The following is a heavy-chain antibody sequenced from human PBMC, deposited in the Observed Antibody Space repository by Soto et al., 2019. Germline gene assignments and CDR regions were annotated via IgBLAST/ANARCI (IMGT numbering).Heavy chain of an antibody. J-gene: IGHJ2*01. CDR1: GGTFSSYA. CDR2: IIPIFGTA. Sequence: VASVKVSCKASGGTFSSYAISWVRQAPGQGLEWMGGIIPIFGTANYAQKFQGRVTITADESTSTAYMELSSLRSEDTAVYYCASYYCSSTSCYNPDWHFDLWGRGTLVTVSS. V-gene: IGHV1-69*13. D-gene: IGHD2-2*01. CDR3: ASYYCSSTSCYNPDWHFDL.